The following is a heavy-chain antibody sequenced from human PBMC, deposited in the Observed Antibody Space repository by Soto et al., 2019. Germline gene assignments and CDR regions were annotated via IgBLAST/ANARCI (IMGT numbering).Heavy chain of an antibody. J-gene: IGHJ3*02. V-gene: IGHV3-30*03. Sequence: QVQLVESGGGVVQPGRSLRLSCAASGFTFSSYGMHWVRQAPGKGLEWVAVISYDGSNKYYADSVKGRFTISRDNSKNTVYLQMNSLRAEDTAVYYCALQGLYDAFGIWGQGTMVTVSS. CDR1: GFTFSSYG. CDR3: ALQGLYDAFGI. D-gene: IGHD3-16*02. CDR2: ISYDGSNK.